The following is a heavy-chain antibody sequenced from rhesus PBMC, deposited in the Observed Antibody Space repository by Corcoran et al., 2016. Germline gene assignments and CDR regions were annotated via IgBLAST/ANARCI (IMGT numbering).Heavy chain of an antibody. V-gene: IGHV4-80*01. J-gene: IGHJ4*01. CDR1: GGSFSSYW. Sequence: QVQLQESGPGLVKPSETLSLTCAVSGGSFSSYWWSWIRQPPGKGLEWIGEINGNSGRTNYNPSLKSRGTISKDASENQFSLKLSSVTAADTAVYYCARQGIFDYWGQGVLVTVSS. D-gene: IGHD5-42*01. CDR3: ARQGIFDY. CDR2: INGNSGRT.